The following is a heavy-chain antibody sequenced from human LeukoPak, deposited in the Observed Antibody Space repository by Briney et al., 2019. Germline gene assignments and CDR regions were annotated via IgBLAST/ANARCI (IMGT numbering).Heavy chain of an antibody. Sequence: GGSLRLSCAASGFTFSSYEMNWVRQAPGKGLEWVSYISSSGSTIYYADSVKGQFTISRDNAKNSLYLQMNSLRAEDTAVYYCAREGLGLTISSYYFDYWGQGTLVTVSS. CDR3: AREGLGLTISSYYFDY. CDR2: ISSSGSTI. D-gene: IGHD3-3*01. J-gene: IGHJ4*02. CDR1: GFTFSSYE. V-gene: IGHV3-48*03.